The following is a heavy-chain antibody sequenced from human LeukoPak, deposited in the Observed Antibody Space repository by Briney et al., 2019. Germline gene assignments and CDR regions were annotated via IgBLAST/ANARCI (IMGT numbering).Heavy chain of an antibody. CDR1: GGSISSSSYY. CDR2: IYYSGST. CDR3: ARVGAVAPGWFDP. J-gene: IGHJ5*02. Sequence: SETLSLTCTVSGGSISSSSYYWGWIRQPPGKGLERIGYIYYSGSTNYNPSLKSRVTISVDTSKNQFSLKLSSVTAADTAVYYCARVGAVAPGWFDPWGQGTLVTVSS. V-gene: IGHV4-61*05. D-gene: IGHD6-19*01.